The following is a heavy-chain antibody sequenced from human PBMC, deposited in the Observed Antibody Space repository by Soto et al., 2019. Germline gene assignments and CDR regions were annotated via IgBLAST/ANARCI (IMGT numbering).Heavy chain of an antibody. CDR2: VSIGGST. J-gene: IGHJ4*02. Sequence: GGALRLSCAASGFTFSSYAMVWVRQGPGKGLEWVAVVSIGGSTHYADSVRGRFTISRDNSKNTLSLQMNSLTAEDTAVYFCAKRRGAGGHFDYWGQGALVTVSS. CDR3: AKRRGAGGHFDY. D-gene: IGHD2-15*01. CDR1: GFTFSSYA. V-gene: IGHV3-23*01.